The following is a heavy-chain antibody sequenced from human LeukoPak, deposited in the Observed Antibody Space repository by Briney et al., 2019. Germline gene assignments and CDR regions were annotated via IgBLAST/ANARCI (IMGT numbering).Heavy chain of an antibody. CDR2: INHSGST. Sequence: SETLSLTCAVSGGSFSGYYWSWIRQPPGKGLEWLGEINHSGSTNYNPSLKSRVTISVDTSKNQFSLKLSSVTAADTAVYYCAREEASIAVAGTVPNFDYWGQGTLVTVSS. V-gene: IGHV4-34*01. CDR3: AREEASIAVAGTVPNFDY. CDR1: GGSFSGYY. J-gene: IGHJ4*02. D-gene: IGHD6-19*01.